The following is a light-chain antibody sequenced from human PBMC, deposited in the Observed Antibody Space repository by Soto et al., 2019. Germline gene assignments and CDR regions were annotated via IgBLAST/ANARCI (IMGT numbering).Light chain of an antibody. CDR2: DAS. CDR3: QQYYSSST. V-gene: IGKV1-5*01. J-gene: IGKJ1*01. CDR1: QRIINR. Sequence: DIQMTQSPSTLSASAGDRVTITCRASQRIINRLAWYQQKPGKAPKLLIFDASTLQGGVPSKFSGSGSGTEVTHPIARLQSDDFVTYYCQQYYSSSTFGHGTKVE.